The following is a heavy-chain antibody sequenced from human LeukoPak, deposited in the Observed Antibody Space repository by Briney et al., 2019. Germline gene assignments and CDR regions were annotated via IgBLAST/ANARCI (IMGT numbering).Heavy chain of an antibody. J-gene: IGHJ4*02. CDR3: ARDNKEPGGGSYDFDY. Sequence: ASVKVSCKASGYTFTSYGISWVRQAPGQGLEWMGWISAYNGNTNYAQKLQGRVTMTRDTSTSTVYMELSSLRSEDTAVYYCARDNKEPGGGSYDFDYWGQGTLVTVSS. CDR2: ISAYNGNT. D-gene: IGHD1-26*01. V-gene: IGHV1-18*01. CDR1: GYTFTSYG.